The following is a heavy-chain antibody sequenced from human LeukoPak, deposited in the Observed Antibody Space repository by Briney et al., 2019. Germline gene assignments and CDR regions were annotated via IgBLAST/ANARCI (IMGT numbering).Heavy chain of an antibody. J-gene: IGHJ4*02. D-gene: IGHD3/OR15-3a*01. CDR1: GFWFSNYG. Sequence: GGSLRLSCAASGFWFSNYGINWVRQAAGKGLEWVSVISGNGDDAFYADSVKGRFRISRDNSKNKVYLQMNSLRADDTAVYYCAKRDWPYYFDYWGQGTLVAVSA. CDR3: AKRDWPYYFDY. V-gene: IGHV3-23*01. CDR2: ISGNGDDA.